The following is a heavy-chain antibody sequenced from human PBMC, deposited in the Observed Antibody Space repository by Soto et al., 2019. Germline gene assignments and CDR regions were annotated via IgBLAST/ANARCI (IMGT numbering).Heavy chain of an antibody. CDR1: GYTFTSYG. CDR3: ARDAIVLMVYSYFDY. CDR2: ISAYNGNT. V-gene: IGHV1-18*01. J-gene: IGHJ4*02. Sequence: QVQLVQSEAEVKKPGASVKVSCKASGYTFTSYGISWVRQAPGQGLEWMGWISAYNGNTNYAQKLQGRVTMTTDTSTSTAYMELRSLRSDDTAVYYCARDAIVLMVYSYFDYWGQGTLVTVSS. D-gene: IGHD2-8*01.